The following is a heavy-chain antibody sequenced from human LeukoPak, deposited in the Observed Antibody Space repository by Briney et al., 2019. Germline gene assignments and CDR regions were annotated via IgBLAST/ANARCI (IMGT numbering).Heavy chain of an antibody. D-gene: IGHD6-19*01. Sequence: SETLSLTCTVSGGSISSYYWSWIRQPPGKGLEWIGYIYYSGSTNYNPSLKSRVTISVNTSKNHFSLKLSSLTAADTAVYYCAREAVAGASFDLWGQGTTVTVSS. CDR3: AREAVAGASFDL. CDR1: GGSISSYY. CDR2: IYYSGST. J-gene: IGHJ6*02. V-gene: IGHV4-59*08.